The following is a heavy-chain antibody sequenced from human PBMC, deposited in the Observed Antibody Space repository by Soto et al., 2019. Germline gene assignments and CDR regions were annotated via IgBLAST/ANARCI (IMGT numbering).Heavy chain of an antibody. D-gene: IGHD3-10*01. CDR3: ARVLGSWGANYHYYGMDV. CDR2: ISYDRSNK. Sequence: GGSLRLSCAASGFTFSSYAMHWVRQAPGKGLEWVAVISYDRSNKYYADSVKGRFTISRDNSKNTLYLQMNSLRAEDTAVYYCARVLGSWGANYHYYGMDVWGQGTTVTVSS. V-gene: IGHV3-30-3*01. J-gene: IGHJ6*02. CDR1: GFTFSSYA.